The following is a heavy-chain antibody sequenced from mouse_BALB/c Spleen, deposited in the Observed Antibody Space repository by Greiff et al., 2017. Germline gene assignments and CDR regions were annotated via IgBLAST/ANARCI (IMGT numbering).Heavy chain of an antibody. D-gene: IGHD2-4*01. CDR1: GFTFSDYY. J-gene: IGHJ3*01. CDR3: ARVPIYYDHDEAY. CDR2: ISDGGSYT. Sequence: EVKLVESGGGLVKPGGSLKLSCAASGFTFSDYYMYWVRQTLEKRLEWVATISDGGSYTYYPDSVKGRFTISRDNAKNNLYLQMSSLKSEDTAMYYCARVPIYYDHDEAYWGQGTLVTVSA. V-gene: IGHV5-4*02.